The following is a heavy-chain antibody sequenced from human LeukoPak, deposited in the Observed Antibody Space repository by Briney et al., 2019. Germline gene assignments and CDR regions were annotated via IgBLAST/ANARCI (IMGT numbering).Heavy chain of an antibody. D-gene: IGHD2-21*02. CDR2: LSGDGGST. V-gene: IGHV3-43*02. CDR1: GFTFDDYA. J-gene: IGHJ1*01. CDR3: AEDRRDYCGGDCYSIEYFQH. Sequence: PGGSLRLSCAASGFTFDDYAMHWVRQAPGKGLEWVSLLSGDGGSTYYADSVKGRFTISRDNSKNSLYLQMNSLSTEDSALHYCAEDRRDYCGGDCYSIEYFQHWGQGTLVTVSS.